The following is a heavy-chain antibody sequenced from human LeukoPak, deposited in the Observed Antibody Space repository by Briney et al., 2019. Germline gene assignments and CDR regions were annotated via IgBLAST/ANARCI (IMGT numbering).Heavy chain of an antibody. Sequence: ASVRVSCKAAGYTFTSYDINWVRQATGQGLEWLGGMNPNSGKTGYAQNFQGRVTMTRHTSISTAYMELSSLRSDDTAVYYCARVGTKRRSGSYCFDYWGQGTLVTVSS. CDR1: GYTFTSYD. D-gene: IGHD3-10*01. CDR3: ARVGTKRRSGSYCFDY. V-gene: IGHV1-8*01. CDR2: MNPNSGKT. J-gene: IGHJ4*02.